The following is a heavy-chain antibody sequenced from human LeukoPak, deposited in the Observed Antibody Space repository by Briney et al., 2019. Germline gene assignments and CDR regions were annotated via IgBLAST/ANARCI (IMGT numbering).Heavy chain of an antibody. D-gene: IGHD5-12*01. CDR2: IYHSGNT. V-gene: IGHV4-59*08. CDR3: ARHGGYGSYYYYYGMDV. J-gene: IGHJ6*02. CDR1: GGSISSYY. Sequence: PSETLSLTCTVSGGSISSYYWSWIRQPPGKGLEWVGYIYHSGNTNYNPSLKSRGTVSLDMSKNQLSLKLTSVTAADTAVYYCARHGGYGSYYYYYGMDVWGQGTTVTVSS.